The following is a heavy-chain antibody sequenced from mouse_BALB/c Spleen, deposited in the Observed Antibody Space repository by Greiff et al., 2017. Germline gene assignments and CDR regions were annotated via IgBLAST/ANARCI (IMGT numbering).Heavy chain of an antibody. V-gene: IGHV7-3*02. D-gene: IGHD2-1*01. J-gene: IGHJ3*01. CDR2: IRNKANGYTT. Sequence: DVHLVESGGGLVQPGGSLRLSCATSGFTFTDYYMSWVRQPPGKALEWLGFIRNKANGYTTEYSASVKGRFTISRDNSQSILYLQMNTLRAEDSATYYCARDEGYGNYPWFAYWGQGTLVTVSA. CDR3: ARDEGYGNYPWFAY. CDR1: GFTFTDYY.